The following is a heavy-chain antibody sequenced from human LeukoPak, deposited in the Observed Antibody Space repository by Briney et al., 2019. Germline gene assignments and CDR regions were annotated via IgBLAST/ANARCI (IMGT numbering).Heavy chain of an antibody. J-gene: IGHJ4*02. D-gene: IGHD3-10*01. V-gene: IGHV1-2*02. CDR1: GYTFTDYY. CDR3: AREWDYYAL. CDR2: INPKSGDT. Sequence: ASVKVSCKASGYTFTDYYMHWVRQAPGQGLEWMGWINPKSGDTRYAQKFQGRLTMTRDSSITTAYMDLSSLRSDDTAVYYCAREWDYYALWGQGTPVTVSS.